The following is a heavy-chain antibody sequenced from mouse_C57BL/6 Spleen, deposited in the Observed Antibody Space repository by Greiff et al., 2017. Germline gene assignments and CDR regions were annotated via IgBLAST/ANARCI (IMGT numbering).Heavy chain of an antibody. J-gene: IGHJ4*01. CDR1: GYTFTSYW. CDR2: IDPSDSYT. CDR3: ARGTTVVVPYYAMDY. D-gene: IGHD1-1*01. V-gene: IGHV1-69*01. Sequence: VQLQQPGAELVMPGASVKLSCKASGYTFTSYWMHWVKQRPGQGLEWIGEIDPSDSYTNYNQKFKGKSTLTVDKSSSTAYMQLSSLTSEDSAVYYCARGTTVVVPYYAMDYWGQGTSVTVSS.